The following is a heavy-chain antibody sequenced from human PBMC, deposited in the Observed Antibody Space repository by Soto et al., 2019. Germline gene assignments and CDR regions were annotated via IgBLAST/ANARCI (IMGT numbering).Heavy chain of an antibody. J-gene: IGHJ5*01. CDR1: GFTFSSNG. V-gene: IGHV3-30*03. CDR2: VAYDGSKT. D-gene: IGHD3-22*01. Sequence: QVQLVESGGGVVQPGRSLRLTCAASGFTFSSNGMHWVRQAPGKGLEWVALVAYDGSKTYYGDSVRGRFTISRDNSENTLYLQMKGLRAEDTAVYYCARWVGGSMYDNSGKYDSWGQGTLVTVSS. CDR3: ARWVGGSMYDNSGKYDS.